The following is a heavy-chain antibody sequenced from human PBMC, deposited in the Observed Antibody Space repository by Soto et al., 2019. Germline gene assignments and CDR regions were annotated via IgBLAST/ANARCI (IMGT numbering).Heavy chain of an antibody. Sequence: SETLSLTCTVSGGSISSYYWSWIRQPPGKGLEWIGYIYYSGSTNYNPSLKSRVTISVDTSKNQFSLKLSSVTAADTAAYYCARMAAAGMRGLYFDYWGQGTLVTVSS. CDR1: GGSISSYY. D-gene: IGHD6-13*01. J-gene: IGHJ4*02. V-gene: IGHV4-59*01. CDR2: IYYSGST. CDR3: ARMAAAGMRGLYFDY.